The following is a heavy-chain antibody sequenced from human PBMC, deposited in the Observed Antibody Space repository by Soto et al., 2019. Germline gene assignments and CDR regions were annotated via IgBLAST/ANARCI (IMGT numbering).Heavy chain of an antibody. D-gene: IGHD6-19*01. V-gene: IGHV3-73*01. Sequence: PGGSLRLSCAASGFTFSSSDMHWVRQASGKGLEWVGRIRSKANSYATAYAASVKGRFTISRDDSKNTAYLQMNSLKTEDTAVYYCTRQATWGSGWYGYYYYGMDVWGQGTTVTVSS. J-gene: IGHJ6*02. CDR3: TRQATWGSGWYGYYYYGMDV. CDR2: IRSKANSYAT. CDR1: GFTFSSSD.